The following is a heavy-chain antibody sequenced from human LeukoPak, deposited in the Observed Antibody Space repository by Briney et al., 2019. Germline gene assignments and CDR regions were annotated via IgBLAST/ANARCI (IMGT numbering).Heavy chain of an antibody. Sequence: GGALRLSCAASGFTFSSYAMSWVGLAPGKGREWVSAISGSGGSTYYADSVKGRFTISRDNSKNTLYLQMNSLRAEDTAVYYCAREPNSSGFYFDYWGQGTLVTVSS. CDR2: ISGSGGST. D-gene: IGHD6-19*01. CDR3: AREPNSSGFYFDY. J-gene: IGHJ4*02. CDR1: GFTFSSYA. V-gene: IGHV3-23*01.